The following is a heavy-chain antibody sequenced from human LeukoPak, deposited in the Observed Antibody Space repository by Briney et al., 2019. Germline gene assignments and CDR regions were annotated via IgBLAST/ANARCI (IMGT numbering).Heavy chain of an antibody. CDR3: ASADYGDYNFDY. J-gene: IGHJ4*02. V-gene: IGHV1-46*01. D-gene: IGHD4-17*01. Sequence: ASAKVSCKASGYTFTSYYMHWVRQAPGQGLEWMGIINPSGGSTSYAQKFQGRVTMTRDTSTSTVYMELSSLRSEDTAVYYCASADYGDYNFDYWGQGTLVTVSS. CDR1: GYTFTSYY. CDR2: INPSGGST.